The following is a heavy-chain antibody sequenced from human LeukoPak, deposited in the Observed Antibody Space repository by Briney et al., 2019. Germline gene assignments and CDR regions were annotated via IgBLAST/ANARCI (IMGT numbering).Heavy chain of an antibody. V-gene: IGHV3-11*01. CDR1: GFTFSDYY. CDR2: ISSSGSTI. D-gene: IGHD3-16*01. Sequence: PGGSLRLSCAASGFTFSDYYMSCDRQAPGKGLDWVSYISSSGSTIYYADSVKGRFTISRDNAKNSPYLQMNSLRAEDTAVYYCAREPPRGILGYWGQGTPVTVSS. J-gene: IGHJ4*02. CDR3: AREPPRGILGY.